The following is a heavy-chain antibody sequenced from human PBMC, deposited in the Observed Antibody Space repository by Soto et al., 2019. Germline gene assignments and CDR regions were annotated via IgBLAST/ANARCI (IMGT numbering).Heavy chain of an antibody. CDR1: GYTFTSYY. V-gene: IGHV1-46*01. CDR3: ARHIVVVPAAMRAGNDAFDI. D-gene: IGHD2-2*01. Sequence: GASVKVSCKASGYTFTSYYMHWVRQAPGQGLEWMGIINPSGGSTSYAQKLQGRVTMTTDTSTSTAYMELRSLRSDDTAVYYCARHIVVVPAAMRAGNDAFDIWGQGTMVTVSS. J-gene: IGHJ3*02. CDR2: INPSGGST.